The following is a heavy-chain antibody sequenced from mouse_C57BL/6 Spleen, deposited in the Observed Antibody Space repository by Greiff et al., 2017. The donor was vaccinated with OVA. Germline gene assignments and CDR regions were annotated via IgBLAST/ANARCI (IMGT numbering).Heavy chain of an antibody. CDR3: ARPGKGYFDV. D-gene: IGHD3-2*02. CDR1: GFTFSDYG. V-gene: IGHV5-17*01. Sequence: EVKLMESGGGLVKPGGSLKLSCAASGFTFSDYGMHWVRQAPEKGLEWVAYISSGSSTIYYADTVKGRFTISRDNAKNTLFLQLTSLRSEETAMYYCARPGKGYFDVWGTGTTVTVSS. CDR2: ISSGSSTI. J-gene: IGHJ1*03.